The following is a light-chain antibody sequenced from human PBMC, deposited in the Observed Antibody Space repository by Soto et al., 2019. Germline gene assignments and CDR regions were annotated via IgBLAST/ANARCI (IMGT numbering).Light chain of an antibody. V-gene: IGKV3-15*01. CDR2: DAS. CDR3: QQYNNCRLWT. Sequence: EMVMTQSPATLSVSPGERATLSCRASQSVSSNLAWYQQKPGQAPRLLIYDASTRATGIPARFSGSGSGTECALAISSVQSEDFAVYYRQQYNNCRLWTGGQGTKVHIK. CDR1: QSVSSN. J-gene: IGKJ1*01.